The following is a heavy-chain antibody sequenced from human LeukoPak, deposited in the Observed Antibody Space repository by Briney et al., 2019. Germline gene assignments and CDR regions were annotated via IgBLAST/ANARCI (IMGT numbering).Heavy chain of an antibody. CDR2: IYYSGST. Sequence: SETLSLTCTVSGGSISSYYWSWIRQPTGKGLEWIGYIYYSGSTNYNPSLKSRVTISVDTSKNQFSLKLSSVTAADTAVYYCARGYYYGSGSYPGYWFDPWGQGTLVTVSS. J-gene: IGHJ5*02. V-gene: IGHV4-59*12. CDR1: GGSISSYY. D-gene: IGHD3-10*01. CDR3: ARGYYYGSGSYPGYWFDP.